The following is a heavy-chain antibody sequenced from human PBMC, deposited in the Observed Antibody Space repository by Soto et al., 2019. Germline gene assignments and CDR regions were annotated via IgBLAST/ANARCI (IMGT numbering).Heavy chain of an antibody. J-gene: IGHJ5*01. CDR1: GFTFSTYW. CDR2: IKQDGSEK. Sequence: EVQLVESGGDLVQPGGSLRLSCAASGFTFSTYWMTWVRQAPGKGLEWVANIKQDGSEKYYADSVKGRFTISRYNAKNSMYLQMNSLRAEDTALYYCARNRYSDSWGQGTLVTVSS. D-gene: IGHD3-16*02. CDR3: ARNRYSDS. V-gene: IGHV3-7*01.